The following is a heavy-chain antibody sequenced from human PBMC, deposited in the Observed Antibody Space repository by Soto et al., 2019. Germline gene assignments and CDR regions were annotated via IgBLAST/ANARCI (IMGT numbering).Heavy chain of an antibody. CDR1: GGTFSSYA. CDR3: AKEISGYSSSWYAFSPSLSAFDI. V-gene: IGHV1-69*13. Sequence: SGKVSCKASGGTFSSYAIIWVRQAPGQGLEWMGGIIPIFGTANYAQKFQGRVTITADESTSTAYMELSSLRSEDTAVYYCAKEISGYSSSWYAFSPSLSAFDIWGQGTMVTVSS. CDR2: IIPIFGTA. J-gene: IGHJ3*02. D-gene: IGHD6-13*01.